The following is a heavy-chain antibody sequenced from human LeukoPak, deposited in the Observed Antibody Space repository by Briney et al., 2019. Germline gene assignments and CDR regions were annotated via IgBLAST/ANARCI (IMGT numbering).Heavy chain of an antibody. CDR1: GFTFSSYA. Sequence: GGSLRLSCAASGFTFSSYAMSGVRQAPGKGLEWVSAISGTGGSPYYADSVKGRFTISRDNSKNTLYLQMNSLIAEDTAVYYCAKDAFGSFDYWGQGTLVTVSS. J-gene: IGHJ4*02. CDR3: AKDAFGSFDY. CDR2: ISGTGGSP. D-gene: IGHD3-16*01. V-gene: IGHV3-23*01.